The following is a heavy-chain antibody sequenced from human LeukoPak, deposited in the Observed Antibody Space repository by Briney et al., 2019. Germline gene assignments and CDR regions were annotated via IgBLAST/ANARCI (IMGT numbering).Heavy chain of an antibody. CDR3: AKGLGISYYYYYMDV. Sequence: GGSLRLSCAASGFTLSSYAMSWVRQAPGKGLEWVSAISGSGGSTYYADSVKGRFTISRDNSKNTLYLQMNSLRAEDTAVYYCAKGLGISYYYYYMDVWGKGATVTVSS. CDR1: GFTLSSYA. D-gene: IGHD7-27*01. J-gene: IGHJ6*03. V-gene: IGHV3-23*01. CDR2: ISGSGGST.